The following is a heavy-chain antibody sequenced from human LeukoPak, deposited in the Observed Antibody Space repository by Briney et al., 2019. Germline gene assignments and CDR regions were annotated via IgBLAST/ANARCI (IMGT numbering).Heavy chain of an antibody. CDR2: ISYDGSNK. V-gene: IGHV3-30-3*01. Sequence: GGSLRLSCAASGFTFSRYAMHWVRQAPGKGLEWVAVISYDGSNKYYAGSVKGRFTISRDNSKNTLYLQMNSMRAGDTAVYHCARDRETVVVITNYFDYWGQGSLVTVSS. J-gene: IGHJ4*02. D-gene: IGHD3-22*01. CDR3: ARDRETVVVITNYFDY. CDR1: GFTFSRYA.